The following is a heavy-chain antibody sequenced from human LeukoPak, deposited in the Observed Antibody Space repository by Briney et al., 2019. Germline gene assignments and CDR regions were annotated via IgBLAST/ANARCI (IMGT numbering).Heavy chain of an antibody. V-gene: IGHV3-30-3*01. CDR2: ISYDGSNK. CDR1: GFTFSSYA. J-gene: IGHJ5*02. D-gene: IGHD2-2*01. Sequence: PGGSLRLSCAASGFTFSSYAMHWVRQAPGKRLEWVAVISYDGSNKYYADSVKGRFTISRDNSKNTLYLQMNSLRAEDTAVYYCAREIVPAATNWFDPWGQGTLVTVSS. CDR3: AREIVPAATNWFDP.